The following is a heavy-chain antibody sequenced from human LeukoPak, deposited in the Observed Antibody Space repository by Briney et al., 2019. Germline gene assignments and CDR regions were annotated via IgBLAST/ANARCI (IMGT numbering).Heavy chain of an antibody. CDR3: ATDLYCSSTSCSS. V-gene: IGHV1-46*01. Sequence: ASVKVSCKASGYTFTSYYMHWVRQAPGQGLEWMGIINPSGGSTSYAQKFQGRVTVTEDTSTDTAYMELSSLRSEDTAVYYCATDLYCSSTSCSSWGQGTLVTVSS. CDR2: INPSGGST. D-gene: IGHD2-2*01. CDR1: GYTFTSYY. J-gene: IGHJ5*02.